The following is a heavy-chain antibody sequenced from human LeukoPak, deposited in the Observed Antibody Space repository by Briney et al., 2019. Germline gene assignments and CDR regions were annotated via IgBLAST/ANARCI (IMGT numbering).Heavy chain of an antibody. D-gene: IGHD3-9*01. V-gene: IGHV1-24*01. CDR3: ATAVRRRYFDWLCAFDI. J-gene: IGHJ3*02. CDR1: GYTLTELS. Sequence: ASVKVSCKVSGYTLTELSMHWVRQAPGEGLEWMGGFDPEDGETIYAQKFQGRVTMTEDTSTDTAYMELSSLRSEDTAVYYCATAVRRRYFDWLCAFDIWGQGTMVTVSS. CDR2: FDPEDGET.